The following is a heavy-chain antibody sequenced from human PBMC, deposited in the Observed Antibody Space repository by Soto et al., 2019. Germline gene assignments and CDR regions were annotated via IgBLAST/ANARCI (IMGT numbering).Heavy chain of an antibody. CDR2: ISWDGYST. J-gene: IGHJ4*02. Sequence: DVQMVESGGVVVQPGGSLRLSCAASGFTFDDYSVHWVRQAPGKGLEWVSLISWDGYSTFYADSVKGRFTISRDNSKNSLYLQMNSLTTEDTAFYYCVKDGAVTDYTYLDSWGQGALVTVSS. CDR1: GFTFDDYS. D-gene: IGHD4-4*01. V-gene: IGHV3-43*01. CDR3: VKDGAVTDYTYLDS.